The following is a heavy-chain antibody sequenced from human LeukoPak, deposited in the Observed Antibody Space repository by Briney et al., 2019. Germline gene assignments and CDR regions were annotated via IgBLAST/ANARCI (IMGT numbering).Heavy chain of an antibody. D-gene: IGHD6-13*01. CDR2: IKQDGSEK. Sequence: PGGSLRLSCAASGFTFSSYWMSWVRQAPGKGLEWVANIKQDGSEKYYVDSVKGRFTISRDNAKNSLYLQMNSLRAEDTAVYYCARDSLAAAGENWFDPWGQGTLVTVSS. V-gene: IGHV3-7*01. CDR1: GFTFSSYW. J-gene: IGHJ5*02. CDR3: ARDSLAAAGENWFDP.